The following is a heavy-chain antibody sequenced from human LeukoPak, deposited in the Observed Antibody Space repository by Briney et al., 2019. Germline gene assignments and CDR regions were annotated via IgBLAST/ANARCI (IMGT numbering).Heavy chain of an antibody. J-gene: IGHJ5*02. V-gene: IGHV1-2*02. D-gene: IGHD6-19*01. CDR3: ARGGQWLVLEDWFDP. CDR1: GYTFTGYY. Sequence: ASVKVSCKASGYTFTGYYMHWVRQATGQGLEWMGWINPNSGGTNYAQKFQGRVTMTRDTSISTAYMELSRLRSDDTAVYYCARGGQWLVLEDWFDPWGQGTLVTVSS. CDR2: INPNSGGT.